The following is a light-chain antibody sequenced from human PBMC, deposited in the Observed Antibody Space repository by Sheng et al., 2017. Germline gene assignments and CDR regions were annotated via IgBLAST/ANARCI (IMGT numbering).Light chain of an antibody. J-gene: IGKJ3*01. V-gene: IGKV4-1*01. CDR1: QSVLFSVNNENY. CDR2: WAS. Sequence: DFVMTQSPDSLAVSLGERATINCRSSQSVLFSVNNENYLAWYQQKPGQPPKLLISWASTRESGVPDRFSGSGSGTDFTLTISSLEAEDVAVYYCQQYFAVPQTFGPGPKWKSN. CDR3: QQYFAVPQT.